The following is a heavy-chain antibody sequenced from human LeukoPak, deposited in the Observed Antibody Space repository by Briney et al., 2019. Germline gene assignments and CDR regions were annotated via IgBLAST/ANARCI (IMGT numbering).Heavy chain of an antibody. Sequence: ASVKVSCKASGYTFTDYYMHWVRQAPGQGLEWMGWINPNSGGTNYAQKFQGRVTMTRDTSISTAYMELSRLRSDDTAVYYCARDYGGNSAHGKSYQIYYYYYGMDVWGQGTTVTVSS. D-gene: IGHD4-23*01. V-gene: IGHV1-2*02. J-gene: IGHJ6*02. CDR2: INPNSGGT. CDR3: ARDYGGNSAHGKSYQIYYYYYGMDV. CDR1: GYTFTDYY.